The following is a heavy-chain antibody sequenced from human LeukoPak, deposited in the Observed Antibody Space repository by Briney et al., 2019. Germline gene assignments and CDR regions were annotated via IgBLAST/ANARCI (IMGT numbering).Heavy chain of an antibody. Sequence: SETLSLTCTVSGGSISSYYWSWIRQPPGKGLEWIGYISYSGSTNYNPSLKSRVSISVDTSKNQFSLKLTSVTAADTALYYCARDLRIAVAGTWFDPWGQGTLVTVSS. J-gene: IGHJ5*02. CDR1: GGSISSYY. CDR3: ARDLRIAVAGTWFDP. V-gene: IGHV4-59*01. D-gene: IGHD6-19*01. CDR2: ISYSGST.